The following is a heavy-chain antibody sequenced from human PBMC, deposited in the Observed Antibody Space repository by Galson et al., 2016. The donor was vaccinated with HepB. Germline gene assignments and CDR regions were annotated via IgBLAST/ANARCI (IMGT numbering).Heavy chain of an antibody. Sequence: SLRLSCAASGFTVSNNYVRWFRQTPGNGLEWVSLIYSGGDTSSADSVKGRFTISRDSSKNTLYLQMNSLRDEDTAVYYCARDVGPWGQGTLVTVSS. CDR3: ARDVGP. CDR2: IYSGGDT. J-gene: IGHJ5*02. V-gene: IGHV3-66*01. CDR1: GFTVSNNY.